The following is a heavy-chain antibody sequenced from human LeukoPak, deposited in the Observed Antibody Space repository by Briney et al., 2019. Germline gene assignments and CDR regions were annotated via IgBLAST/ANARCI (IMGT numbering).Heavy chain of an antibody. CDR1: GYTFTSYF. D-gene: IGHD1-20*01. J-gene: IGHJ4*02. Sequence: ASVKVSCKAFGYTFTSYFMHWVRQAPGQGLEWMGIIKPSGGSTTYAQKFQGRVTMTRDTSTSTVYMELSSLRSEDTAVYYCARDVDNWNDVGNYYFDYWGQGTLVTVSS. CDR2: IKPSGGST. CDR3: ARDVDNWNDVGNYYFDY. V-gene: IGHV1-46*01.